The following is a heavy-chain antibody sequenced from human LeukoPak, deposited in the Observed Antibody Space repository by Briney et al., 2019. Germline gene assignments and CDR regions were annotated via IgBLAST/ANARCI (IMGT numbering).Heavy chain of an antibody. Sequence: SETLSLTCTVSGGSINSGSYYWGWIRQPPGKGLEWIGSIYYSGSPNYNPSLKSRVTISIDTSKNQFSLKLSSVTAADMAVYYCVRDRVGTTGVPYFDFWGQGTLVTVSS. CDR3: VRDRVGTTGVPYFDF. D-gene: IGHD1-26*01. J-gene: IGHJ4*01. V-gene: IGHV4-39*07. CDR1: GGSINSGSYY. CDR2: IYYSGSP.